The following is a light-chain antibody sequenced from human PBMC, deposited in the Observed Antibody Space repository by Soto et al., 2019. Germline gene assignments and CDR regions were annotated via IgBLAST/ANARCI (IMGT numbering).Light chain of an antibody. CDR2: EVS. J-gene: IGLJ2*01. V-gene: IGLV2-14*01. CDR1: SSDVGGYND. CDR3: SSYTSSSTLV. Sequence: QSALTQPASVSGSPGQSITISCTGSSSDVGGYNDVSWYQQHPGKAPKLMIYEVSNRPSGISNRFSGSKSGNTASLTLSGLQAEDEADYYCSSYTSSSTLVFGGGTKLTVL.